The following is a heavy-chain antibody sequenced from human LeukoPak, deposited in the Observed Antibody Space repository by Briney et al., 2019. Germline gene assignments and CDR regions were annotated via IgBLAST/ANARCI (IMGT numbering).Heavy chain of an antibody. D-gene: IGHD6-19*01. CDR2: IKEDGSEK. Sequence: GGSLRLSCAASGFTFSSYWMSWVRQAPGKGLECEANIKEDGSEKNYVDSVKGRFTISRDNAKNSLYLQMNSLGAEDTAVYYCAKAVAARWLDPWGQGTLVIVSS. V-gene: IGHV3-7*01. CDR3: AKAVAARWLDP. CDR1: GFTFSSYW. J-gene: IGHJ5*02.